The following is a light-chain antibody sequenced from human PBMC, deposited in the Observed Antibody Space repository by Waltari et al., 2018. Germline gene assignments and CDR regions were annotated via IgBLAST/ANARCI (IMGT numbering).Light chain of an antibody. CDR2: EVN. V-gene: IGLV2-8*01. CDR3: SSYAGTNVV. CDR1: SSDVSGYNS. Sequence: QSALTQPPSASGSPGQSVTISCTATSSDVSGYNSVSWYQQPPGKAPKLMIYEVNKRPSGFPDRFSGSKSGNTASLTVSGLLAEDEADYYCSSYAGTNVVFGGGTKLTVL. J-gene: IGLJ2*01.